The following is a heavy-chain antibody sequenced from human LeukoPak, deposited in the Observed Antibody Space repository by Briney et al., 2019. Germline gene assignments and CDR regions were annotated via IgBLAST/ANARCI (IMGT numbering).Heavy chain of an antibody. V-gene: IGHV3-33*01. Sequence: GGSLRLSCAASGFSFSSYGMHWVRQAPGKGLEWVAVIWYDGSNKYYADSVKGRFTISRDNSKNTLYLQMNSLRAEDTAVYYCARQLRIAARPQAGFDYWGQGTLVTVSS. CDR3: ARQLRIAARPQAGFDY. CDR2: IWYDGSNK. CDR1: GFSFSSYG. J-gene: IGHJ4*02. D-gene: IGHD6-6*01.